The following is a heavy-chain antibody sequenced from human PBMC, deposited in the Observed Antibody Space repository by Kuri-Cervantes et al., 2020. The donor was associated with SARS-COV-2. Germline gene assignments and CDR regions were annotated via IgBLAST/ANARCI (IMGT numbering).Heavy chain of an antibody. D-gene: IGHD6-13*01. CDR3: TTEWPWYSSSGRDY. J-gene: IGHJ4*02. V-gene: IGHV3-30*03. CDR2: ISYDGSNK. CDR1: GFTFSSYA. Sequence: GGSLRLSCAGSGFTFSSYAMHWVRQAPGKGLEWVALISYDGSNKFYADSVKGRFTISRDNSKNTLHLQMNSLKTEDTAVYYCTTEWPWYSSSGRDYWGQGTLVTVSS.